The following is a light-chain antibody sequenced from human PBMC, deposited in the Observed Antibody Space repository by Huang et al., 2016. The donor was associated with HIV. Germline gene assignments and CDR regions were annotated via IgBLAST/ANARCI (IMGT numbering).Light chain of an antibody. CDR1: QSLLHSNGYNY. Sequence: DIVLTQSPLSLPVTPGEPASISCRSSQSLLHSNGYNYWDWYLQKPGQSLQLLIYLGANGACGVADRFSGSGAGTDFTRKISRVDAEDVGVYYCMRALPSLTFGEGTRLEIE. CDR2: LGA. V-gene: IGKV2-28*01. J-gene: IGKJ5*01. CDR3: MRALPSLT.